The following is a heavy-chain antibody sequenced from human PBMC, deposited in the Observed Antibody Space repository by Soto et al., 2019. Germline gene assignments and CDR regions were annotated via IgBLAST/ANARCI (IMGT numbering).Heavy chain of an antibody. D-gene: IGHD2-2*01. J-gene: IGHJ3*02. CDR3: ARAPEYQLLRPDAFDI. V-gene: IGHV6-1*01. CDR1: GDSVSSNSAA. CDR2: TYYRSKWYN. Sequence: PSQTLSLTCAISGDSVSSNSAAWNWIRQSPSRGLEWLGRTYYRSKWYNDYAVSVKSRITINPDTSKNQFSLQLNSVTPEDTAVYYCARAPEYQLLRPDAFDIWGQGTMVTVSS.